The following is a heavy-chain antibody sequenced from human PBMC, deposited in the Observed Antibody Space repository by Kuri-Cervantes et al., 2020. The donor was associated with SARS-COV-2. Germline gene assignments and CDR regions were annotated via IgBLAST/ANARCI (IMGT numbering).Heavy chain of an antibody. CDR2: IYYSGST. Sequence: SETLSLTCAVSGGSISSSNWWSWVRQPPGKGLEWIGEIYYSGSTYYNPSLKSRVTISVDTSKNQFSLKLSSVTAADTAVYYCARRGAVAGTVPFFDYWGQGTLVTVS. V-gene: IGHV4-4*02. D-gene: IGHD6-19*01. CDR3: ARRGAVAGTVPFFDY. J-gene: IGHJ4*02. CDR1: GGSISSSNW.